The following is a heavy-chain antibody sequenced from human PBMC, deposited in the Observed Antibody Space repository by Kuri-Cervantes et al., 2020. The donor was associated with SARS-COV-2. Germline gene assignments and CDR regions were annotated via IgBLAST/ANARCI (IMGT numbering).Heavy chain of an antibody. CDR2: ISHSGST. D-gene: IGHD3-3*01. CDR1: GGSFSGYY. Sequence: SETRSLTCAVYGGSFSGYYWSWIRQSPGKGLEWIGEISHSGSTNYNSSLKSRVTISIDTSKNQFSLRLSSVTAADTAVYFCARGCNRITIFGVVNIPAAENWFDPWGQGTLVTVSS. J-gene: IGHJ5*02. CDR3: ARGCNRITIFGVVNIPAAENWFDP. V-gene: IGHV4-34*01.